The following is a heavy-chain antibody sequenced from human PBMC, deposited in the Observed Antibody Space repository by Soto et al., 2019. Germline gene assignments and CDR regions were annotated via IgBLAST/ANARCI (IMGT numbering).Heavy chain of an antibody. Sequence: EVQLLESGGTLVQPGGSLRLSCAASGFTFSSYAMSWVRQAPGKGLEWVSGISVSGGGTYYADSVKCRFSISRDNSTTTLYLQRNRLTAEDTAVYYCAKESSRCSRISCSVSMPDYWGQGTLVTVSS. CDR3: AKESSRCSRISCSVSMPDY. J-gene: IGHJ4*02. CDR2: ISVSGGGT. CDR1: GFTFSSYA. V-gene: IGHV3-23*01. D-gene: IGHD2-2*01.